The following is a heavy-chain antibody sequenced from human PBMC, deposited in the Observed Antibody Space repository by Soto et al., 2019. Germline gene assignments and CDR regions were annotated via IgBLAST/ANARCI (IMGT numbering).Heavy chain of an antibody. Sequence: SETLSLTCTVSGGSISSGDHYWNWIRQPPGKGLEWIGYIFYSGSTYYNPSLGSRVTISVDTSKNQFSLKLSSVTAADTGVYYCARGLGRSWSHGDWGQGTLVTVSS. D-gene: IGHD6-13*01. V-gene: IGHV4-30-4*01. CDR1: GGSISSGDHY. CDR2: IFYSGST. J-gene: IGHJ4*02. CDR3: ARGLGRSWSHGD.